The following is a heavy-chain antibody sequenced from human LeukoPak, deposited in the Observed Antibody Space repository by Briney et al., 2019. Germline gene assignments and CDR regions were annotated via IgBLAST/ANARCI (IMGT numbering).Heavy chain of an antibody. Sequence: PGGSLRLSCAASGFTFSSYEMNWVRQAPGKGLEWVSYISSSGSTIYYADSVKGRFTISRDNAKNSLYLQMNSLRAEDTAVYYCAREGFGGTPPVWGQGTLVTVSS. J-gene: IGHJ4*02. CDR2: ISSSGSTI. V-gene: IGHV3-48*03. CDR3: AREGFGGTPPV. D-gene: IGHD3-10*01. CDR1: GFTFSSYE.